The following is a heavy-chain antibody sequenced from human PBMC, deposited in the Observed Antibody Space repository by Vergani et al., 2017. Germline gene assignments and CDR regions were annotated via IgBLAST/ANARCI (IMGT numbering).Heavy chain of an antibody. V-gene: IGHV4-4*09. J-gene: IGHJ5*02. CDR3: EEDTHSRQRADR. CDR2: LSTTGGA. D-gene: IGHD2-15*01. CDR1: GVSVTDYN. Sequence: QAQLQESGPGLVKPSETLSLTCPVFGVSVTDYNCNWIRQAPGKGLEWIGSLSTTGGATHASHNPSLRSRVSISVDTSKSQFSQRLTSGTAAGSGIYYGEEDTHSRQRADRWGQGLLVSVSS.